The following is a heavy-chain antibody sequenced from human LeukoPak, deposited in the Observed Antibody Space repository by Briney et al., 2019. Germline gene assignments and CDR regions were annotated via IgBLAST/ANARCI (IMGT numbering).Heavy chain of an antibody. V-gene: IGHV3-30*02. Sequence: GGSLRLSCAASGFSFSSYGMHWVRQAPGKGLEWVAFIRHDGSNKDYADSVKGRFTISRDNSKNALYLQMNSLRAEDTAVYYCAKRRDGYSLGWGQGTLVTVSS. J-gene: IGHJ4*02. CDR2: IRHDGSNK. D-gene: IGHD5-24*01. CDR1: GFSFSSYG. CDR3: AKRRDGYSLG.